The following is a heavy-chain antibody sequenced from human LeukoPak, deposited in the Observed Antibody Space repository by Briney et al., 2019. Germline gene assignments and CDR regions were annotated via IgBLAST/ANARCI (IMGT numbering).Heavy chain of an antibody. Sequence: PGGSLRLSCAASGFTFSSYGMHWVRQAPGKGLEWVAFIRYDGSKKYYADSVKGRFTISRDNSKNTLYLQMNSLRAEDTAVYYCARSDTLTVGDDYWGQGTLVTVSS. J-gene: IGHJ4*02. CDR2: IRYDGSKK. D-gene: IGHD3-10*01. CDR1: GFTFSSYG. V-gene: IGHV3-30*02. CDR3: ARSDTLTVGDDY.